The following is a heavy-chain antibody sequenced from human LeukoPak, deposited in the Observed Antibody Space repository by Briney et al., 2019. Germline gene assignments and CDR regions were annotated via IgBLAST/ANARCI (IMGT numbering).Heavy chain of an antibody. Sequence: PSETLSLTCTVSGGSISSYYWSWIRQPAGKGLEWIGRIYTSGSTNYNPSLKSRVTISVDTSKNQFSLKLSSVTAADTAVYYCARIAMVAATQWFDPWGQGTLVTVSS. V-gene: IGHV4-4*07. J-gene: IGHJ5*02. CDR2: IYTSGST. D-gene: IGHD2-15*01. CDR1: GGSISSYY. CDR3: ARIAMVAATQWFDP.